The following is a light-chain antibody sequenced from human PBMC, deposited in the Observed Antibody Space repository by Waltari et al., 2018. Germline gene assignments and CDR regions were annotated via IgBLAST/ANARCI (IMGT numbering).Light chain of an antibody. CDR3: MQGTHWPPMYT. Sequence: DVVMTQSPLSLPVTLGQPASISCRSSQRLVHSDGNTYLNWFQQSPGQSPRRLIYKVSNRDSGVPDRFSGSGSGTDFTLKISRVEAEDVGVYYCMQGTHWPPMYTFGQGTKLEIK. V-gene: IGKV2-30*02. J-gene: IGKJ2*01. CDR2: KVS. CDR1: QRLVHSDGNTY.